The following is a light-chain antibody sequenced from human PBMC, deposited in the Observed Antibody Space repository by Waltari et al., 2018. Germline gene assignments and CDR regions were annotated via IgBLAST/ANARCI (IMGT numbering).Light chain of an antibody. CDR1: NLESKS. CDR2: YDS. V-gene: IGLV3-21*04. J-gene: IGLJ1*01. Sequence: SYVLTQPPSVSVAPGKTASITCGGNNLESKSGHWYQRKPGPAPILVIPYDSDRPSGIPERFSGSNSGNTATLTISRVEAGDEADYYCQVWDANTDPGVFGTGTEVTVL. CDR3: QVWDANTDPGV.